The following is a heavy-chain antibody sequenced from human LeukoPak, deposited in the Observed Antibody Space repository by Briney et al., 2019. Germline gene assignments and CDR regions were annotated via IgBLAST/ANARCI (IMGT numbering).Heavy chain of an antibody. V-gene: IGHV3-23*01. CDR2: ISGSGGST. CDR1: GFTFSSYA. D-gene: IGHD6-13*01. J-gene: IGHJ4*02. Sequence: RGSLRLSCAASGFTFSSYAMSWVRQAPGKGLEWVSAISGSGGSTYYADSVKGRFTISRDNSKNTLYLQMNSLRAEDTAVYYCAKAQGYSSRPPFDYWGQGTLVTVSS. CDR3: AKAQGYSSRPPFDY.